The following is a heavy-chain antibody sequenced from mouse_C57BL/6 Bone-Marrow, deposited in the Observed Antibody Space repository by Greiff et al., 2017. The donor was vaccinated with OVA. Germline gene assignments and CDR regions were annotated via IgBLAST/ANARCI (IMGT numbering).Heavy chain of an antibody. J-gene: IGHJ4*01. Sequence: VQLKQPGAELVMPGASVKLSCKASGYTFTSYWMHWVKQRPGQGLEWIGEIDPSDSYTNYNQKFKGKSTLTVDKSSSTAYMLLSSLTSEDSAVYYCARADGAMDYWGQGTSVTVSS. V-gene: IGHV1-69*01. CDR3: ARADGAMDY. CDR1: GYTFTSYW. CDR2: IDPSDSYT.